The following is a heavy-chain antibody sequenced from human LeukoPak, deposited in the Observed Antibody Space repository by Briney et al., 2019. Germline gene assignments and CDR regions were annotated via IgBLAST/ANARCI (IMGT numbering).Heavy chain of an antibody. CDR2: IHYTGAT. CDR1: GGSFRGYY. Sequence: SETLSLTCAVYGGSFRGYYWSWIRQPPGKGLEWIGEIHYTGATNYKPSLKSRVTTSGDPSKNQAPLRANSVTAADTAMYYCARGVLGPYSFDLWGRGTLVTVSS. CDR3: ARGVLGPYSFDL. V-gene: IGHV4-34*01. J-gene: IGHJ2*01. D-gene: IGHD7-27*01.